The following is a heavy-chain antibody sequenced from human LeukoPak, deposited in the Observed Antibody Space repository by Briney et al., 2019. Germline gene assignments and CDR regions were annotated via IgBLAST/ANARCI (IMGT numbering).Heavy chain of an antibody. D-gene: IGHD3-22*01. Sequence: TGGSLRLSCAASGFTFSSYSMNWVRQAPGKGLEWVSSISSSSSYIYYADSVKGRFTISRDNAKNSLYLQMNSLRAEDTAVYYCARDDVVLHYDSFEGAFDIWGQGTMVTVSS. CDR2: ISSSSSYI. J-gene: IGHJ3*02. CDR3: ARDDVVLHYDSFEGAFDI. CDR1: GFTFSSYS. V-gene: IGHV3-21*01.